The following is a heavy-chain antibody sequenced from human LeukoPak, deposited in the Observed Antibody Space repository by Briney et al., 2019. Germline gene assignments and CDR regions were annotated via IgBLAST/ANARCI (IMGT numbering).Heavy chain of an antibody. CDR2: IYPGDSET. D-gene: IGHD1-1*01. CDR1: GYSFSTYW. V-gene: IGHV5-51*01. Sequence: GESLKISCKGSGYSFSTYWIAWVRQMPGKGLEWMGIIYPGDSETRYSPSFQGQVTISADKSISTAYLQWNSLKASDTAMYYCARPTSLAFDYWGQGTQVTVSS. CDR3: ARPTSLAFDY. J-gene: IGHJ4*02.